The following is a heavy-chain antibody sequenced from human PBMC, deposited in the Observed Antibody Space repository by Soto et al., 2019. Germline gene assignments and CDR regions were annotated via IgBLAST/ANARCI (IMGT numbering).Heavy chain of an antibody. CDR2: IDHSGST. V-gene: IGHV4-34*02. D-gene: IGHD3-9*01. CDR3: AGETSDYDFLTAPTTFDF. Sequence: QVQLQQWGAGLLKPSETLSLTCAVSGGSFSGYYWNWIRQPPGKGLEWIGEIDHSGSTTYNPSLKSRVTISVDTSKRDISLQLTSVTAADTAVYYCAGETSDYDFLTAPTTFDFWGQGTMVTVSS. J-gene: IGHJ3*01. CDR1: GGSFSGYY.